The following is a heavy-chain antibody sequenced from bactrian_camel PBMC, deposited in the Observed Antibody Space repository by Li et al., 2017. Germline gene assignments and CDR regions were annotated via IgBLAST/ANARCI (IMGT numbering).Heavy chain of an antibody. CDR2: LWIGGATT. CDR1: RYTYKLNC. J-gene: IGHJ6*01. Sequence: QVQLVESGGGSVQTGGSLTLSCAAGRYTYKLNCMGWFRQRPGKDREGVAVLWIGGATTTYADFVKGRFTISRDNDKSTLYLQMNSLKPEDSAMYYCASTTLLWRRGPTLQSPDFRYWGQGTQVTVS. CDR3: ASTTLLWRRGPTLQSPDFRY. V-gene: IGHV3S1*01. D-gene: IGHD1*01.